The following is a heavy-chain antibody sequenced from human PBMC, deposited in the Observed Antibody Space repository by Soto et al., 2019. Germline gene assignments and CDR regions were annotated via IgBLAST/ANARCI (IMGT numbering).Heavy chain of an antibody. CDR3: AQSLWDTSGWKTAD. CDR2: IYYSGSI. Sequence: QVQLQESGPGLVKPSETLSLTCTVSGDSISSLYWSWIRQPPGKGLEWIGYIYYSGSINYNPSLKSRVTMSVDPSKSQFSLRLSSVTAADTAVYYCAQSLWDTSGWKTADWGQGTLVTVSS. J-gene: IGHJ4*02. D-gene: IGHD6-19*01. V-gene: IGHV4-59*01. CDR1: GDSISSLY.